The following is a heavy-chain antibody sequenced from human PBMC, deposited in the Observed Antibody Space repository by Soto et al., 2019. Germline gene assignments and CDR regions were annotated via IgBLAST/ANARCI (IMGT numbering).Heavy chain of an antibody. Sequence: SETLSLTCAVSVYSISSGYYWGWIRQPPGKGLEWIGSIYHSGSTYYNPSLKSRVTISVDTSKNQFSLKLSSVTAADTAVYYCAKKNGYSSGWYFRGAFDIWGQGTMVTVSS. CDR3: AKKNGYSSGWYFRGAFDI. J-gene: IGHJ3*02. CDR2: IYHSGST. V-gene: IGHV4-38-2*01. CDR1: VYSISSGYY. D-gene: IGHD6-19*01.